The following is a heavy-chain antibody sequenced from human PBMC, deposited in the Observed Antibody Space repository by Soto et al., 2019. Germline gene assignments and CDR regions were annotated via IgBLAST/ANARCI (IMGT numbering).Heavy chain of an antibody. J-gene: IGHJ4*02. CDR1: GFTFSDSA. CDR3: TRHTQDY. V-gene: IGHV3-73*01. Sequence: EVQLVESGGGLVQPGGSLKLSCAASGFTFSDSAMHWVRQASGKGLEWVGRIRSKPNNYATAYAASVKGRFTISRDDSSNTAYLQMNSLKTEDTAVYYCTRHTQDYWGQGTLVTVSS. CDR2: IRSKPNNYAT.